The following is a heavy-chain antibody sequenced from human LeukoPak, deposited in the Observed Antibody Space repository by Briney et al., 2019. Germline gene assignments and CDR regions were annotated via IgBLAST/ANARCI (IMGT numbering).Heavy chain of an antibody. CDR1: GFTFSDYY. D-gene: IGHD5-18*01. J-gene: IGHJ6*02. CDR2: IRSKAYGGTT. CDR3: TRASYSYGFYGMDV. Sequence: GGSLRLSCAASGFTFSDYYMSWFRQAPGKGLEWVGFIRSKAYGGTTEYAASVKGRFTISRDDSKSIAYLQMNSLKTEDTAVYYCTRASYSYGFYGMDVWGQGTTVTVSS. V-gene: IGHV3-49*03.